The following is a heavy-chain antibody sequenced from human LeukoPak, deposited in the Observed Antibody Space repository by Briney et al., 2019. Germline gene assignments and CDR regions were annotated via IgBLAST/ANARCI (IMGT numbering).Heavy chain of an antibody. J-gene: IGHJ3*02. CDR1: GFTVSSNY. V-gene: IGHV3-66*01. CDR3: ARYSSSGAFDI. CDR2: IYSGGST. D-gene: IGHD6-6*01. Sequence: GGSLRLSCAASGFTVSSNYMSWVRQAPGKGLEWVSVIYSGGSTYYADSVKGRFTISRDNSKNTLYLQMNSLRAEDTAVYYCARYSSSGAFDIWGQGTMVTVSS.